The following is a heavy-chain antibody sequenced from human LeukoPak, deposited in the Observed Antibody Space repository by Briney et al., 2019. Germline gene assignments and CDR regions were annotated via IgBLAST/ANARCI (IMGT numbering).Heavy chain of an antibody. Sequence: GESLKISCKGSGYSFTSYWIGWVRQMPGKGLEWMGIIYPGDSDTRYSPSFQGQVTISADKSISTAYLQWSSLKASDTAMNYCAGYLIYDFRSGYRDAFDISGQGTMVTVSP. CDR1: GYSFTSYW. J-gene: IGHJ3*02. V-gene: IGHV5-51*01. CDR3: AGYLIYDFRSGYRDAFDI. CDR2: IYPGDSDT. D-gene: IGHD3-3*01.